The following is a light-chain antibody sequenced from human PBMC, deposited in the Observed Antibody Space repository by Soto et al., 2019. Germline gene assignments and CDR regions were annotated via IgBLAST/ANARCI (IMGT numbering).Light chain of an antibody. CDR2: GAS. CDR3: QQYGSSTIT. CDR1: QSVTSSY. Sequence: EIVLTQSPGTLSLSPGERATLSRRASQSVTSSYLAWYQQKPGQAPRLLIYGASSRATGIPDRFSGSGSGTDFTLTISRLEPEDFAVYSCQQYGSSTITFGQGTRLEIK. J-gene: IGKJ5*01. V-gene: IGKV3-20*01.